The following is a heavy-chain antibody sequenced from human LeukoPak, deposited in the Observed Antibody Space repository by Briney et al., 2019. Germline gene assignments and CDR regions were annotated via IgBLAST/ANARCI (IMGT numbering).Heavy chain of an antibody. CDR2: INPNSGGT. Sequence: ASVKVSCKASGYTFTGYYMHWVRQAPGQGLEWMGWINPNSGGTNYAQKFQGRVTMTRDTSISTAYMELSRLRSDDTAVYYCARDLVGATTFDYWSQGTLVTVSS. D-gene: IGHD1-26*01. V-gene: IGHV1-2*02. CDR1: GYTFTGYY. J-gene: IGHJ4*02. CDR3: ARDLVGATTFDY.